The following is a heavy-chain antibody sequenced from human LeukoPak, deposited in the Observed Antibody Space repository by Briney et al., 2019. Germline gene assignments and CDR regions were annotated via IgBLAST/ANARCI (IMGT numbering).Heavy chain of an antibody. D-gene: IGHD6-19*01. Sequence: GGSLRLSCAASGFTFSSYSMNWVRQAPGKGLEWVSSISSSSSYIYYADSVKGRFTISRDNAKNSLYLQMNSLRAEDTAVYYCAKDGSVAVAGTGSRPFDYWGQGTLVTVSS. CDR2: ISSSSSYI. CDR3: AKDGSVAVAGTGSRPFDY. V-gene: IGHV3-21*04. CDR1: GFTFSSYS. J-gene: IGHJ4*02.